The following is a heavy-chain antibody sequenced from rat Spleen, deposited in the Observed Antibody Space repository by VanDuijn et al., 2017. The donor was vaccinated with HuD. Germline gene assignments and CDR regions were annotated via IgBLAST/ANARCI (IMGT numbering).Heavy chain of an antibody. V-gene: IGHV5-29*01. Sequence: EVQLVESDGGLVQPGRSLKLSCAASGFTFSDYYMAWVRQAPTKGLEWVATLSYDATAPYYRDSVKGRFTISRDDGKSTLYLQMNSLRSEDTATYYCARGGFFRFWGQGVMVTVSS. CDR3: ARGGFFRF. D-gene: IGHD1-6*01. CDR1: GFTFSDYY. CDR2: LSYDATAP. J-gene: IGHJ2*01.